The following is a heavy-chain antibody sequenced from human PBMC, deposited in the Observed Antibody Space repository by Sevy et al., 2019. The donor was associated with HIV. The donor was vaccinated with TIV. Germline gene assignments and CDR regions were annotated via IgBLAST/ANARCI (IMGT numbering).Heavy chain of an antibody. Sequence: GGSLRLSCAASGFTFSSNTMNWLRQAPGKGLEWVSSISSRSTYIFYADSVKGRFTISRDNSKKSLFLQMNSRRVEATAVYYCARGDKDGWFDPWGQGAPVTVSS. CDR1: GFTFSSNT. J-gene: IGHJ5*02. CDR3: ARGDKDGWFDP. D-gene: IGHD3-9*01. CDR2: ISSRSTYI. V-gene: IGHV3-21*01.